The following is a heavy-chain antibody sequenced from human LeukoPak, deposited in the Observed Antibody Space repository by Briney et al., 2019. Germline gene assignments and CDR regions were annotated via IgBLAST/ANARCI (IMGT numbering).Heavy chain of an antibody. CDR3: ASSLGGYYGY. D-gene: IGHD3-22*01. CDR2: ISTSGSGSTI. CDR1: GFTFSSYE. J-gene: IGHJ4*02. Sequence: GGSLRLSCAASGFTFSSYEMNWVRQAPGKGLEWVSYISTSGSGSTIYYADSVRGRFTISRDNAKNSLYLQMNSLRAEDTAVYYCASSLGGYYGYWGQGTLVTVSS. V-gene: IGHV3-48*03.